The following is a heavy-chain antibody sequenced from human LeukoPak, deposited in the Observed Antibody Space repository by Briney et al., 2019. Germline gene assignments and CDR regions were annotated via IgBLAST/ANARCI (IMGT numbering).Heavy chain of an antibody. J-gene: IGHJ4*02. V-gene: IGHV3-21*01. D-gene: IGHD3-22*01. CDR3: ARDPPYYDSSGYYYDY. CDR1: GFTFSTYS. Sequence: GGSLRLSCAASGFTFSTYSMNWVRQAPGKGLEWVSSISGSSIYIYYADSVKGRFTISRDNAKNSLYLQMNSLGAEDTAVYYCARDPPYYDSSGYYYDYWGQGTLFTVSS. CDR2: ISGSSIYI.